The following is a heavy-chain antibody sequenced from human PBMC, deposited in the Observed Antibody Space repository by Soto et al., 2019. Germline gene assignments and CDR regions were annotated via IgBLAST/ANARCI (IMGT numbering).Heavy chain of an antibody. Sequence: PGGSLRLSCAASGFTFSDYYVSWIRQAPGKGLEWVAYISYNSSNKYYADSVKGRFTISRDNSKNTLYLQMNSLRAEDTAVYYCAKGKFIAVTDTLYFDYWGQGTLGTVSS. CDR2: ISYNSSNK. J-gene: IGHJ4*02. CDR1: GFTFSDYY. CDR3: AKGKFIAVTDTLYFDY. D-gene: IGHD6-19*01. V-gene: IGHV3-30*18.